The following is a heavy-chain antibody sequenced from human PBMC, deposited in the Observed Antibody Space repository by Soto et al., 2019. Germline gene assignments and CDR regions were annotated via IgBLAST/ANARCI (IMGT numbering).Heavy chain of an antibody. CDR2: IISCSGTG. Sequence: QVQLEQSGTEVKKSGSSVKVSCKASGGTFSHYAFPWVRQTPGQGLEWLGGIISCSGTGNYAQKFQGRVTITAVESTSTVYMELSGLTLEDTAVYFCARAPYQGYDSSGFYLVWGQGTLVIVSA. CDR1: GGTFSHYA. D-gene: IGHD3-22*01. V-gene: IGHV1-69*01. CDR3: ARAPYQGYDSSGFYLV. J-gene: IGHJ4*02.